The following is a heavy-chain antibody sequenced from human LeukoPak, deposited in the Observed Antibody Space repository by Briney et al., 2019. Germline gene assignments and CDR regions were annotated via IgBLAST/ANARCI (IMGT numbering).Heavy chain of an antibody. Sequence: PGGSLRLSCAASGFTFSSYAMSWVRQAPGKGLEWVSAISGSGGSTYYADSVKGRFTISRDNSKNTLYLQMNSLRAEDTAVYYCAKPPGHFGGVGVKYYFDYWGQGTLVTVSS. CDR3: AKPPGHFGGVGVKYYFDY. CDR1: GFTFSSYA. D-gene: IGHD3-16*01. V-gene: IGHV3-23*01. J-gene: IGHJ4*02. CDR2: ISGSGGST.